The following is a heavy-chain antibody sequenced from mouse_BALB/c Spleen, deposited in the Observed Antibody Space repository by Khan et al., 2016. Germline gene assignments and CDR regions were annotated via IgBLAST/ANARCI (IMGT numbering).Heavy chain of an antibody. J-gene: IGHJ2*01. Sequence: EVQLQESGPGLVKPSQSLSLTCTVTGYSITSGYGWNWIRQFPGNKLEWMGYISYSGSTNYNQSLKSRISITRDTSKNQFFLQLNSVSTEDTATYYCARTARIKYWGQGTTLTVSS. D-gene: IGHD1-2*01. V-gene: IGHV3-2*02. CDR3: ARTARIKY. CDR1: GYSITSGYG. CDR2: ISYSGST.